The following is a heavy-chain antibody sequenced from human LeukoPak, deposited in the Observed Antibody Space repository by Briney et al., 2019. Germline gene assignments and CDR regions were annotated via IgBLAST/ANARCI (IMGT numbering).Heavy chain of an antibody. CDR3: ARERGELSFDY. V-gene: IGHV3-7*01. CDR2: IKPDGDEK. Sequence: GGSLRLSCAASGFTFSTYCMTWLRQTPGKGLEWVANIKPDGDEKYYVDSVKGRFTISRDNAKNSLYLQMNSLRAEDTAVYYCARERGELSFDYWGQGTLVTVSS. J-gene: IGHJ4*02. CDR1: GFTFSTYC. D-gene: IGHD1-26*01.